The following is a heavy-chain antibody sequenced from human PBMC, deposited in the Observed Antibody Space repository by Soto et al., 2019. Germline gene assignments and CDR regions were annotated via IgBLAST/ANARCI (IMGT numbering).Heavy chain of an antibody. Sequence: PSETLSLTCTVSGDSIARGAYYWTWIRQHPGQGLEWLGYIYYRGNTYYNPSLESRVSISLDTSKNQFSLELTSVTAADTAVYYCARSGYGSTDFDHWGQRTRVTVSS. J-gene: IGHJ4*02. CDR1: GDSIARGAYY. V-gene: IGHV4-31*03. CDR3: ARSGYGSTDFDH. D-gene: IGHD6-13*01. CDR2: IYYRGNT.